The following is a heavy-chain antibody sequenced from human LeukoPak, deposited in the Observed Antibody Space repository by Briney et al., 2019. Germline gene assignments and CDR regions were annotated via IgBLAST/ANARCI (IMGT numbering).Heavy chain of an antibody. CDR1: GVSFDDYY. V-gene: IGHV4-34*01. Sequence: SETLSLTCAVSGVSFDDYYWSWVRQTPGKGLEWIGEINHSGYTNDSPSLKSRVTLSIDTSRKQFSLNLRSVTVADAGIYYCTRMITGHDYWGQGTLVTVSS. CDR3: TRMITGHDY. J-gene: IGHJ4*02. CDR2: INHSGYT. D-gene: IGHD3-16*01.